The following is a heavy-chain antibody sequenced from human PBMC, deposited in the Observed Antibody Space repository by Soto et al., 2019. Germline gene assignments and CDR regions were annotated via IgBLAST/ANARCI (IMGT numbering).Heavy chain of an antibody. J-gene: IGHJ4*02. V-gene: IGHV4-59*01. CDR2: FYDSGST. Sequence: PSETLSLTCTVFGDSISSYYWTWIRQPPGKRLEYIGCFYDSGSTNYNPSLKSRVTISVDISKNQFSLTVNSVTAADTAVYYCASTKRWLAFDYWGQGALVTVSS. D-gene: IGHD6-19*01. CDR3: ASTKRWLAFDY. CDR1: GDSISSYY.